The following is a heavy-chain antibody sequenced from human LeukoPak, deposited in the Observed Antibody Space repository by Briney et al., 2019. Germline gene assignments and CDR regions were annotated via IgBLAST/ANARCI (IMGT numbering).Heavy chain of an antibody. Sequence: ASVKVSCKASGYTFNSSYMHWVRQAPGQGLEWMGIINPSDDSTRYAQKFQGRVTMAKDTSTNTVYMHLSSLSSDDTAVYYCARVFHRVYFDLWGRGTLVTVSS. CDR1: GYTFNSSY. V-gene: IGHV1-46*02. CDR3: ARVFHRVYFDL. J-gene: IGHJ2*01. CDR2: INPSDDST.